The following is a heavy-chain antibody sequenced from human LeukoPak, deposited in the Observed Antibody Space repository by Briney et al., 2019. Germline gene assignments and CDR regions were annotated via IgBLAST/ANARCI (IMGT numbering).Heavy chain of an antibody. CDR3: ARGSHSSGYTDFDY. D-gene: IGHD3-22*01. CDR2: INHSGST. CDR1: GGSISSYY. V-gene: IGHV4-34*01. Sequence: SETLSLTCTVSGGSISSYYWSWIRQPPGKGLEWIGEINHSGSTNHNPSLKSRVTISVDTSKNQFSLKLSSVTAAVTAVYYCARGSHSSGYTDFDYWGQGTLVTVSS. J-gene: IGHJ4*02.